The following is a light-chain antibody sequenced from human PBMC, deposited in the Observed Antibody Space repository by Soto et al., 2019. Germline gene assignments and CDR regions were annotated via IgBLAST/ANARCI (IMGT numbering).Light chain of an antibody. CDR2: WAS. CDR3: QQYFRPWT. J-gene: IGKJ1*01. Sequence: DIVMTQSPDSLAVSLGERATINCKSSQSVLYSSNNKNYLAWYQQKPGQPPKLLIYWASTRESGVPDRFSGSWSETDFTLTISSLQAEDVAVYYCQQYFRPWTFGQGTKVEIK. CDR1: QSVLYSSNNKNY. V-gene: IGKV4-1*01.